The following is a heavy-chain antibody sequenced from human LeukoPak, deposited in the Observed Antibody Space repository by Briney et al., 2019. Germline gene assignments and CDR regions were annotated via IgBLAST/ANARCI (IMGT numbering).Heavy chain of an antibody. V-gene: IGHV4-59*01. J-gene: IGHJ4*02. Sequence: TSETLSLTCTVSGGSISSYYWSWIRQPPGKGLEWIGYIYYSGSTNYNPSLKSRVSISIDTSKNQFSLKLDSVTSADTAVYYCASGYYFPDYWGQGALVTVSS. CDR2: IYYSGST. CDR1: GGSISSYY. CDR3: ASGYYFPDY. D-gene: IGHD2/OR15-2a*01.